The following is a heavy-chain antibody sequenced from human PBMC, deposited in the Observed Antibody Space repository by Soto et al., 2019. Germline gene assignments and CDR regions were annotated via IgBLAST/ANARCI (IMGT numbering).Heavy chain of an antibody. V-gene: IGHV1-18*01. CDR2: ISAHNGNT. J-gene: IGHJ4*02. D-gene: IGHD1-1*01. CDR3: ARGRYGDH. CDR1: GYTLTSYG. Sequence: QVHLVQSGAEVKKPGASVKVSCKASGYTLTSYGITWVRQAPGQGLEWMGWISAHNGNTDYAQKLQGRVIVTRDTSTSTAYMELRSLISDDTAVFYCARGRYGDHWGQGALVTVSS.